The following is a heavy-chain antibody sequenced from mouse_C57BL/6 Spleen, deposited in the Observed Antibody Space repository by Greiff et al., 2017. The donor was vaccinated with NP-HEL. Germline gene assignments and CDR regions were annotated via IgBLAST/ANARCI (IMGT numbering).Heavy chain of an antibody. CDR2: IYPGDGDT. J-gene: IGHJ4*01. Sequence: VQLVESGPELVKPGASVKISCKASGYAFSSSWMNWVKQRPGKGLEWIGRIYPGDGDTNYNGKFKGKATLTADKSSSTAYMQLSSLTSEDSAVYFCARRGTAPDYAMDYWGQGTSVTVSS. CDR3: ARRGTAPDYAMDY. D-gene: IGHD3-3*01. CDR1: GYAFSSSW. V-gene: IGHV1-82*01.